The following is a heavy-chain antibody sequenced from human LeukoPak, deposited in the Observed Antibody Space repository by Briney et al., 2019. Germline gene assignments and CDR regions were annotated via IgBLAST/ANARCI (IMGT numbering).Heavy chain of an antibody. Sequence: GGSLRLSCAASGFTFSSYSMNWVRQAPGKGLEWVSSISSSITYIYYADSVKGRFTISRDNAKNSLYLQMNSLRAEDTAVYYCARDRAGATWGDAFDIWGQGIMVTVSS. J-gene: IGHJ3*02. D-gene: IGHD1-26*01. CDR1: GFTFSSYS. V-gene: IGHV3-21*01. CDR3: ARDRAGATWGDAFDI. CDR2: ISSSITYI.